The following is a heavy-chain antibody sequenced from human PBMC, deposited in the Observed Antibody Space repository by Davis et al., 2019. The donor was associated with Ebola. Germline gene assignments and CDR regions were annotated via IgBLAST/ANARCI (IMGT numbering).Heavy chain of an antibody. J-gene: IGHJ4*02. V-gene: IGHV3-30*03. Sequence: GKSLKISCAASNLTLSDVWMNWVRQAPGKGLEWVAVVSHSERERFYADSVKGRFTISRDNSENTLYLQMSSLTVDDTAVYYCVRAVFHEVLDYWGQGTPVTVSS. CDR2: VSHSERER. CDR3: VRAVFHEVLDY. D-gene: IGHD3-3*01. CDR1: NLTLSDVW.